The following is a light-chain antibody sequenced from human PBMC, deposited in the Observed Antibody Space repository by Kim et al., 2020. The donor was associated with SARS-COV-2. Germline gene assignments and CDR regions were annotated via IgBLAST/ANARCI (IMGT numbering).Light chain of an antibody. CDR2: RDN. CDR3: QAWDSSTHNYV. CDR1: KLGDKY. V-gene: IGLV3-1*01. J-gene: IGLJ1*01. Sequence: PGQTASIISRGYKLGDKYVSWYQQKTGQSPVVVIYRDNQRPSGIPERFSGSNSGNTATLTISGTQAMDEADYYCQAWDSSTHNYVFGAGTKVTVL.